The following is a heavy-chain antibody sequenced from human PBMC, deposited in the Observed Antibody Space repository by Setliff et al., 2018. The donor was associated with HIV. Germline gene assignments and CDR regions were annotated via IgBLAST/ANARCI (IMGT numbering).Heavy chain of an antibody. CDR1: GGTFSSYA. D-gene: IGHD6-13*01. Sequence: ASVKVSCKASGGTFSSYAISWVRQAPGQGLEWMGGIIPLFGTENYAQKFQGRVTITADESTSTAYMELSSLRSEDTAVYYCVRAQPTNRIAAAGFDYWGQGTQVTVSS. J-gene: IGHJ4*02. CDR3: VRAQPTNRIAAAGFDY. CDR2: IIPLFGTE. V-gene: IGHV1-69*13.